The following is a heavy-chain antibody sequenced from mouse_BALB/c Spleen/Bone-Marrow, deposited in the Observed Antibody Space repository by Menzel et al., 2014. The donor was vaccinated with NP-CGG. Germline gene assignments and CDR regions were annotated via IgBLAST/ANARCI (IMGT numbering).Heavy chain of an antibody. V-gene: IGHV2-9-2*01. Sequence: VMLVEPGPGLVAPSQSLSITCTVSGFSLTTYDIGWIRQSPGKGLEWLGVIWTGGGTNYNSAFMSRLSITKDNSRSQVFLKMNSLQTDDTAIYYCIRVLDYWGQGTTLTVSS. CDR2: IWTGGGT. CDR1: GFSLTTYD. CDR3: IRVLDY. J-gene: IGHJ2*01.